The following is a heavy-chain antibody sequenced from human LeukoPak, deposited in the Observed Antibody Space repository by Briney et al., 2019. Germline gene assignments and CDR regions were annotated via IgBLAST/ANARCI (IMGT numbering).Heavy chain of an antibody. CDR3: AKDRDRVTMIVVPSLDY. J-gene: IGHJ4*02. V-gene: IGHV3-23*01. D-gene: IGHD3-22*01. Sequence: GGSLRLSCAASGLPFSSFALSWVRQAPGKGLEWVSAISRSGVDTYYADSVKGRFTISRDNSKNTLYLQMNSLRAEDTAVYYCAKDRDRVTMIVVPSLDYWGQGTLVTVSS. CDR2: ISRSGVDT. CDR1: GLPFSSFA.